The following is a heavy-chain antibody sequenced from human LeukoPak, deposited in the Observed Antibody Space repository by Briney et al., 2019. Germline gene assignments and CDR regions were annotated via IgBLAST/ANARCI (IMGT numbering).Heavy chain of an antibody. CDR2: IYYGGNT. V-gene: IGHV4-61*08. J-gene: IGHJ5*02. CDR1: GGSISSGGYH. Sequence: SQTLSLTCTVSGGSISSGGYHWSWIRQHPGKGLEWIGHIYYGGNTNYNPSLQSRVTISVDTSKNQFSLQLKSVTAADTALYYCARDFQGITTFGVAPPGGFDPWGQGTLVIVSS. CDR3: ARDFQGITTFGVAPPGGFDP. D-gene: IGHD3-3*01.